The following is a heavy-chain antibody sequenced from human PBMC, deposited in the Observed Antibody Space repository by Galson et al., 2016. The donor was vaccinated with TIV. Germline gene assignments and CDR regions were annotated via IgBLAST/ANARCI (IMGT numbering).Heavy chain of an antibody. CDR2: IISIFKIA. Sequence: SVKVSCKASGDIFSSYSVNWVRQAPGQGLEWIGGIISIFKIANYAQNFQGRVSITMEESTGTGYMELTSLKSEDTAVYYCLIGQGGNYKRYYFDQWGPGTLVTVSS. CDR1: GDIFSSYS. V-gene: IGHV1-69*05. CDR3: LIGQGGNYKRYYFDQ. D-gene: IGHD1-7*01. J-gene: IGHJ4*01.